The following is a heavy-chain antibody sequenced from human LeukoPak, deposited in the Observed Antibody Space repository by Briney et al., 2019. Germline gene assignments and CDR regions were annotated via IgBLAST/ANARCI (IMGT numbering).Heavy chain of an antibody. V-gene: IGHV4-61*01. D-gene: IGHD4-17*01. CDR3: ARVRTTVIIYFDY. CDR1: GGSVSSGSYF. Sequence: SETLSLTCTVSGGSVSSGSYFWSWIRQPPGKGLEWIGFLYYSGNTKFNPSLESRVTISVDTSKNQFSLKLSSLTAADTAVYYCARVRTTVIIYFDYWGQGTLVTVSS. CDR2: LYYSGNT. J-gene: IGHJ4*02.